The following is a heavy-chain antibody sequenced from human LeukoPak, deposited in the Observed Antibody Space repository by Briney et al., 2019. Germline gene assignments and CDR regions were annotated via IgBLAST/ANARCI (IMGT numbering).Heavy chain of an antibody. Sequence: PSETLSLTCTVSGGSISSYYWSWIRQPAGKGLEWIGRIYTSGSTNYNPSLKSRVTMSVDTSKNQFSLKLSSVTAADTAVYYCARDKMVREPSDYYCGMDVWGQGTTVTVSS. CDR2: IYTSGST. D-gene: IGHD3-10*01. CDR1: GGSISSYY. CDR3: ARDKMVREPSDYYCGMDV. V-gene: IGHV4-4*07. J-gene: IGHJ6*02.